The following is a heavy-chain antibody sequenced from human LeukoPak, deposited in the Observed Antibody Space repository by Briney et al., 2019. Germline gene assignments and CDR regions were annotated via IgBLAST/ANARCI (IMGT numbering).Heavy chain of an antibody. V-gene: IGHV4-34*01. Sequence: SETLSLTCAVYGGSFSGYYWSWIRQPPGKGLEWIGEINHSGSTNYNPSLKSRVTVSVDTSKNQFSLKLSSVTAADTAVYYCARGRIVDPWGQGTLVTVSS. CDR2: INHSGST. D-gene: IGHD2-15*01. CDR1: GGSFSGYY. J-gene: IGHJ5*02. CDR3: ARGRIVDP.